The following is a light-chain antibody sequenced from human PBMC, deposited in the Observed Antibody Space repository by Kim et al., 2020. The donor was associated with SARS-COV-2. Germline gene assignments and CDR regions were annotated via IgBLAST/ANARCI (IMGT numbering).Light chain of an antibody. CDR3: QAWDSSTAV. Sequence: SLSPGQTASITCSGDALGDKYAGWWQQKPCQSPVLVIYQDSKRPSGIPERFSGSNSGNTATLTNSGTQAMDEADYYCQAWDSSTAVFGGGTQLTVL. CDR1: ALGDKY. J-gene: IGLJ3*02. V-gene: IGLV3-1*01. CDR2: QDS.